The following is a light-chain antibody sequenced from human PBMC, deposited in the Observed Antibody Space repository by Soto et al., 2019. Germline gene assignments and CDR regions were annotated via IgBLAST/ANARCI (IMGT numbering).Light chain of an antibody. CDR3: QHRSVWPLT. V-gene: IGKV3-11*01. J-gene: IGKJ4*01. CDR1: QSVSSY. CDR2: DAS. Sequence: EIVLTQSPATLSLSPGERATLSCRASQSVSSYLAWYQQKPGQAPRLLIYDASNRATGIPARFSGSGSGTYFTLTIISLEPEDFAVYYCQHRSVWPLTFGGGTKVESK.